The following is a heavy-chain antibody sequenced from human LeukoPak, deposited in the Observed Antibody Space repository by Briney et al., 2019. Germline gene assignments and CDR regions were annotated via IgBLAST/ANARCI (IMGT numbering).Heavy chain of an antibody. J-gene: IGHJ4*02. Sequence: ASAKVSCKASGYTFTSYGISWVRQAPGQGLEWMGWISAYNGNTNYAQKLQGRVTMTTDTSTSTAYMELRSLRSDDTAVYCCARGRNYYDSSGYYLGWGQGTLVTVSS. CDR3: ARGRNYYDSSGYYLG. CDR1: GYTFTSYG. CDR2: ISAYNGNT. D-gene: IGHD3-22*01. V-gene: IGHV1-18*01.